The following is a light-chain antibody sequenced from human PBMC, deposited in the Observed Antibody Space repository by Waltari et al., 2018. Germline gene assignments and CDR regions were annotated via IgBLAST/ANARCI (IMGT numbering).Light chain of an antibody. CDR3: GTWEDSLGAWV. J-gene: IGLJ3*02. V-gene: IGLV1-47*01. CDR2: RNS. Sequence: QSVLTQPPSASGTPGQRVTISCSGSSSNIGSDYVYWYQQFPGTAPKLLINRNSDRPSGVPDRFSGSKFGTSASLAISGLRSEDEADYYCGTWEDSLGAWVFGGGTRVTVL. CDR1: SSNIGSDY.